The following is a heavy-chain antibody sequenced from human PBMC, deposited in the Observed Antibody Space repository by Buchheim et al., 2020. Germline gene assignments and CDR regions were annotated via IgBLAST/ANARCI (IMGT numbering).Heavy chain of an antibody. V-gene: IGHV4-59*01. J-gene: IGHJ4*02. Sequence: HVQLQESGPGLVKPSETLSLICTVSGGSISDTYWSWIRQSPGKGLEWIGYIYYSGTTNYNPSLKSRVTISVDTSKNQLSLKLSSVTATDTAVYYCARVGLGRHYFDYWGQGIL. CDR3: ARVGLGRHYFDY. CDR1: GGSISDTY. CDR2: IYYSGTT. D-gene: IGHD3-16*01.